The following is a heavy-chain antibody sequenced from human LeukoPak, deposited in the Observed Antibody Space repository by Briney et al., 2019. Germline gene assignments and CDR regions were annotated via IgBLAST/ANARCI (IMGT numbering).Heavy chain of an antibody. Sequence: SETLSLTCTVSGGSISSYYWSWIRQPPGKGLEWIGYIYYSGSTNYNPSLKSRVTISVDTSKNQFSLKLSSVTAADTAVYYCARALRRYDILTGYYPYYGMDVWGQGTTVTVSS. CDR2: IYYSGST. CDR3: ARALRRYDILTGYYPYYGMDV. CDR1: GGSISSYY. J-gene: IGHJ6*02. V-gene: IGHV4-59*01. D-gene: IGHD3-9*01.